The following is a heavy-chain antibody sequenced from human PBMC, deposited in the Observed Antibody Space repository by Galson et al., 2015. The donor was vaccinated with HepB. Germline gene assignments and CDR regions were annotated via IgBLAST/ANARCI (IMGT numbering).Heavy chain of an antibody. CDR2: INPNSGGT. Sequence: SVKVSCKASGYTFTGYYMHWVRQAPGQGLEWMGWINPNSGGTNHAQKFQGRVTMTRDTSISTAYMELSRLTSDDTAVYYCARGDYYYGRDVWGQGTTVTVS. J-gene: IGHJ6*02. V-gene: IGHV1-2*02. CDR3: ARGDYYYGRDV. CDR1: GYTFTGYY.